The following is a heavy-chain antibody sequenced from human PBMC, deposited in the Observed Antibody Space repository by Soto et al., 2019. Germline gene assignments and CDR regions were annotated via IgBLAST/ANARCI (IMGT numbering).Heavy chain of an antibody. CDR3: ALSAKWLDNWFDP. Sequence: SETLSLTCTVSGGSISSGDYYWSWIRQPPGKGLEWIGYISYSSGNTYYNPSLRSRVTISVDTSKNQLSLKLRSVTAADTAVYYCALSAKWLDNWFDPWGQGTLVTVSS. CDR1: GGSISSGDYY. CDR2: ISYSSGNT. D-gene: IGHD3-22*01. V-gene: IGHV4-30-4*01. J-gene: IGHJ5*02.